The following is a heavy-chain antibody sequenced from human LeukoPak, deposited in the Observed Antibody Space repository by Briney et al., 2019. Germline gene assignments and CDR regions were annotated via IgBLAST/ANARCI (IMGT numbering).Heavy chain of an antibody. J-gene: IGHJ5*02. Sequence: SETLSLTCTVSGGSISSYYWSWIRQPPGKGLEWIGYIYYSGSTNYNPSLKSRVTISVDTSKNQFSPKLSSVTAADTAVYYCARFTTMVRGVVPNAYNWFDPWGQGTLVTVSS. CDR3: ARFTTMVRGVVPNAYNWFDP. CDR2: IYYSGST. D-gene: IGHD3-10*01. CDR1: GGSISSYY. V-gene: IGHV4-59*08.